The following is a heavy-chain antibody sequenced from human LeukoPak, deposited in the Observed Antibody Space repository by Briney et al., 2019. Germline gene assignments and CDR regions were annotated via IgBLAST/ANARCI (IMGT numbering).Heavy chain of an antibody. V-gene: IGHV4-39*07. J-gene: IGHJ5*02. D-gene: IGHD1-7*01. CDR3: ARDRSKLELRWSIDGYSWFDP. CDR2: IYYSGST. Sequence: PSETLSLTCTVSGGSISSSSYYWGWIRQPPGKGLEWIGSIYYSGSTYYNPSLKSRVTISVDTSKNQFSLKLSSVTAADTAVYYCARDRSKLELRWSIDGYSWFDPWGQGTLVTVSS. CDR1: GGSISSSSYY.